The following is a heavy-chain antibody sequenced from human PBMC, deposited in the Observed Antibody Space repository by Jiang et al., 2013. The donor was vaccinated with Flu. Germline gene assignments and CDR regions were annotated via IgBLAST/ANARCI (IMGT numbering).Heavy chain of an antibody. CDR1: GGSITTYY. D-gene: IGHD1-26*01. CDR2: IYYRGDT. V-gene: IGHV4-59*13. CDR3: ARSGTLAIPRMIAPYNGMDV. J-gene: IGHJ6*02. Sequence: TLSLTCTVSGGSITTYYLSWIRQPPGKGLEWIGCIYYRGDTIYNPSLKSRVTILGDTSKNQLSLKMTSVTAADTAVYYCARSGTLAIPRMIAPYNGMDVWGQGTTVTVSS.